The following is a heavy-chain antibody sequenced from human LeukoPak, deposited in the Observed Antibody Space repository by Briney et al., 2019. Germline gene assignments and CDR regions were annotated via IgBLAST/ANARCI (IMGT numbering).Heavy chain of an antibody. J-gene: IGHJ4*02. V-gene: IGHV1-69*04. CDR3: ARYYYDSSGYYLPFDY. CDR2: IIPILGIA. CDR1: GGTFSSYA. Sequence: GASVKVSCKASGGTFSSYAISWVRQVPGQGLEWMGRIIPILGIANYAQKFQGRVTITADKSTSTAYMELSSLRSEDTAVYYCARYYYDSSGYYLPFDYWGQGTLVTVSS. D-gene: IGHD3-22*01.